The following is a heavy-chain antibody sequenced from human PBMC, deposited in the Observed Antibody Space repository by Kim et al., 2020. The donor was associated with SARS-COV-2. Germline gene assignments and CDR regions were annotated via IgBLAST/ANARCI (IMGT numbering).Heavy chain of an antibody. J-gene: IGHJ4*02. D-gene: IGHD3-3*01. CDR3: ARHKTAGNYNSPFDY. V-gene: IGHV3-53*01. Sequence: DSVTGRFTISRDHSKNTVYIQMNSIRVEDKAIYYCARHKTAGNYNSPFDYWGQGTLVTVSS.